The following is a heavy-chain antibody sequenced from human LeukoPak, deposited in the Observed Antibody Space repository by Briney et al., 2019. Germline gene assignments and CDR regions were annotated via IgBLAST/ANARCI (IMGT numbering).Heavy chain of an antibody. CDR2: IYHSGST. D-gene: IGHD1-26*01. Sequence: SETLSLTCAVSAYSITSCYYWGWIRQPPGKGLEWIGSIYHSGSTYYNPSLKSRVTISVDTSKNQFSLKLSSVTAADTAVYYCARDARRESFFDYWGQGSLVTVSS. CDR1: AYSITSCYY. CDR3: ARDARRESFFDY. V-gene: IGHV4-38-2*02. J-gene: IGHJ4*02.